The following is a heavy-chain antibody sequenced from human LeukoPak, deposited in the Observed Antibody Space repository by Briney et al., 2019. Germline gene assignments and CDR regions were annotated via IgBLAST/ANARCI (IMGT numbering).Heavy chain of an antibody. CDR2: IIPILGIA. V-gene: IGHV1-69*10. CDR3: GAYYYDSSGYYFYFDY. J-gene: IGHJ4*02. Sequence: SVKVSCKASGGTFSSYTISWVRQAPGQGLEWMGGIIPILGIANYAQKFQGRVTITADKSTSTAYMELSSLRSEDTAVYYCGAYYYDSSGYYFYFDYWGQGTPVTVSS. D-gene: IGHD3-22*01. CDR1: GGTFSSYT.